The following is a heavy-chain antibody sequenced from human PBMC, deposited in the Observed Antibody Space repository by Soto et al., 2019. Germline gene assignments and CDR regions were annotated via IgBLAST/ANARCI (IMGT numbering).Heavy chain of an antibody. D-gene: IGHD3-10*01. V-gene: IGHV1-3*01. Sequence: EASVKVSCKASGYTFTSDAMHWVRQAPGQRLEWMGRINAGNGNTKYSQKFQGRVTITRDTSASTAYMELSSLRSEDTAVYYCARETRGSGSLDPWGQGTLVTVSS. CDR2: INAGNGNT. CDR3: ARETRGSGSLDP. CDR1: GYTFTSDA. J-gene: IGHJ5*02.